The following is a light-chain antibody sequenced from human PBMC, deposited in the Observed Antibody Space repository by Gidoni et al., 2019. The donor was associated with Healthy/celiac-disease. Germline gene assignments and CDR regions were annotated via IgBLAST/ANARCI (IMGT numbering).Light chain of an antibody. CDR1: QSVSSN. CDR2: GAS. CDR3: QQYNNWPWYT. J-gene: IGKJ2*01. Sequence: EIVMTQSPATLSVSPGERATLSCRASQSVSSNIAWYQQKPGQAPRLLIYGASTRATGIPARFSGSGSGTEFTLTISSLQSEDFAAYYCQQYNNWPWYTFGQGTKLEIK. V-gene: IGKV3-15*01.